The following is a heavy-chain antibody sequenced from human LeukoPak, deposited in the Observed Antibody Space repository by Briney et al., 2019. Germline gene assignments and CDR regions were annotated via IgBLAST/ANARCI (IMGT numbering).Heavy chain of an antibody. CDR3: ATRLRFLESYYFDY. D-gene: IGHD3-3*01. CDR1: GGTFGSYA. V-gene: IGHV1-69*05. Sequence: SVKVSCKASGGTFGSYAISWVRQAPGQGLEWMGRIIPIFGTANYAQKFQGRVTITTDESTSTAYMEVSSLRSEDTAVYYCATRLRFLESYYFDYWGQGTLVTVSS. J-gene: IGHJ4*02. CDR2: IIPIFGTA.